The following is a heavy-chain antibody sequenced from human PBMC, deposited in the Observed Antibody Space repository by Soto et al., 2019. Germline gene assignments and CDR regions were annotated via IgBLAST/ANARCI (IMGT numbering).Heavy chain of an antibody. D-gene: IGHD6-19*01. V-gene: IGHV3-23*01. Sequence: GGSLRLSCAASGFTFINYAMTWVRQAPGEGLEWVSTISGNGANTHYADSVKGRFSISRDNSKNTLYIQMNSLRADDTAVYYCAKDYGSSRYFFDYWGQGALVTVSS. CDR2: ISGNGANT. CDR1: GFTFINYA. CDR3: AKDYGSSRYFFDY. J-gene: IGHJ4*02.